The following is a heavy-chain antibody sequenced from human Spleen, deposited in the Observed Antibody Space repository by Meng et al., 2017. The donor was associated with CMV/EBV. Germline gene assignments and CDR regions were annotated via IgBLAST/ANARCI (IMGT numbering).Heavy chain of an antibody. V-gene: IGHV4-34*01. CDR1: VGSFSGYY. J-gene: IGHJ5*02. Sequence: LPGAVCVGSFSGYYWSWIRQPPGKGLGWIGEINHSGSTNYNPSLKSRVPISVDTSKNQFSLKLSSVTAADTAVYYCARARLQSWFDPWGQGTLVTVSS. D-gene: IGHD4-11*01. CDR3: ARARLQSWFDP. CDR2: INHSGST.